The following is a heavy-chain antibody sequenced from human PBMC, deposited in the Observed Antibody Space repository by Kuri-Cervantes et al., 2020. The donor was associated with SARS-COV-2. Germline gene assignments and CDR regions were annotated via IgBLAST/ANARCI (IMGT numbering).Heavy chain of an antibody. CDR3: ARVPYYHDGSGFFYFDY. J-gene: IGHJ4*02. D-gene: IGHD3-22*01. CDR2: IYSSENA. CDR1: GFTVGNNY. Sequence: GESLKIPFAALGFTVGNNYMSWFRQAPGKGLEWVSVIYSSENAYYADFVKGRFTISRDNSNNTLYLQMNRLRVEDTAVYYCARVPYYHDGSGFFYFDYWGQGTLVTVSS. V-gene: IGHV3-66*03.